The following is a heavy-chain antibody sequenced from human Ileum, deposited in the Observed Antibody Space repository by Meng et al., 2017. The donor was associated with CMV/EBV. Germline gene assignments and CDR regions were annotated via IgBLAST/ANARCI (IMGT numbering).Heavy chain of an antibody. CDR1: GFAFSTYA. V-gene: IGHV3-21*01. Sequence: FPASGFAFSTYAMTSVRQAPGKVLEWVSTIDATSTWIYYADSVKGRFTISRDNAKNSLYLQMNSLRAEDTAVYYCTRDLVAATAPNNWGQGTLVTVSS. J-gene: IGHJ4*02. CDR3: TRDLVAATAPNN. CDR2: IDATSTWI. D-gene: IGHD1-26*01.